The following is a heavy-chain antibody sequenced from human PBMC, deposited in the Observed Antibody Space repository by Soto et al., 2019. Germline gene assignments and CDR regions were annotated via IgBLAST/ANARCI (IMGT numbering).Heavy chain of an antibody. CDR2: ISDSGGSS. CDR1: GFSFGNYV. J-gene: IGHJ1*01. Sequence: GGSLRLSCAASGFSFGNYVMNWVRQAPGKGLEWVSGISDSGGSSSSADSVKGRFTVSRDNSKNTLYLQMDSLTGDDTAVYYCTKGGDSWSGYAQHWGQGALVTVSP. V-gene: IGHV3-23*01. D-gene: IGHD3-3*01. CDR3: TKGGDSWSGYAQH.